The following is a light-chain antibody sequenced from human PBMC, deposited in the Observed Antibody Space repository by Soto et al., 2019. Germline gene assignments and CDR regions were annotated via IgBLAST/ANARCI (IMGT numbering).Light chain of an antibody. CDR3: LQLNSYPFT. Sequence: DILLTQSPSFLSAAVGDRVTITCRASQGISNDLAWYQQKPGKAPKLLIYAASILQSGVPSRFSGSGSGTEFTLTISSLQPEDFATYYCLQLNSYPFTVGPGTKVDI. CDR2: AAS. V-gene: IGKV1-9*01. CDR1: QGISND. J-gene: IGKJ3*01.